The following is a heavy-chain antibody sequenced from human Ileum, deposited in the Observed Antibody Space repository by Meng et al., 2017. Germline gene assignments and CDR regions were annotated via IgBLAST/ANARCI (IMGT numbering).Heavy chain of an antibody. CDR1: GGPFSGYY. Sequence: QVQLQQWGAGLLKPSETLSLTCAGYGGPFSGYYWSWIRQPPGKGLDWIGEISHSGSTNYNPSLKSRVTISVDTSKNQFSLKLSSVTAADTAVYYCARGVYCSSTSCYWGMDVWGQGTTVTVSS. CDR3: ARGVYCSSTSCYWGMDV. J-gene: IGHJ6*02. V-gene: IGHV4-34*01. D-gene: IGHD2-2*01. CDR2: ISHSGST.